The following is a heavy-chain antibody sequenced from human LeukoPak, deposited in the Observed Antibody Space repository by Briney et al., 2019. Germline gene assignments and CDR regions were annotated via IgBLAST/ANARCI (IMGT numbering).Heavy chain of an antibody. J-gene: IGHJ6*03. CDR2: IKTKSEGGTT. Sequence: GGSLRLSCAASGFIFSSHGMNWVRQAPGKGLEWVGRIKTKSEGGTTDYAAPAKGRFTISRDDSKNVLFLQMDSLKSDDTAMYYCTTEFFYFYYMDVWGTGTTVTISS. CDR3: TTEFFYFYYMDV. CDR1: GFIFSSHG. V-gene: IGHV3-15*01.